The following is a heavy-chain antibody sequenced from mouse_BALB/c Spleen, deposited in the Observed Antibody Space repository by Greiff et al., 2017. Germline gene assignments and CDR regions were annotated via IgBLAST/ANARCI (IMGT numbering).Heavy chain of an antibody. CDR1: GYTFTSYT. V-gene: IGHV1-4*01. D-gene: IGHD2-1*01. CDR3: RAFLLSYAMDY. J-gene: IGHJ4*01. CDR2: INPSSGYT. Sequence: VQLQQSGAELARPGASVKMSCKASGYTFTSYTMHWVKQRPGQGLEWIGYINPSSGYTNYNQKFKDKATLTADKSSSTAYMQLSSLTSEDSAVYYCRAFLLSYAMDYWGQGTSVTVSS.